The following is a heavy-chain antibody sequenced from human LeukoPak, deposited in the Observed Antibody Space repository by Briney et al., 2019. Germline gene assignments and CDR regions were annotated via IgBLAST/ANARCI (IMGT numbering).Heavy chain of an antibody. Sequence: GSLRLSCAASGFTFSNFAMHWVRQAPGKGLEWVAVISYDGSDKYYADSVKGRSTISRDNSKITLYLQINSLRAEDTAVYYCARLETRGSAQAGGAYGGQGTLVTVSS. CDR1: GFTFSNFA. V-gene: IGHV3-30-3*01. CDR2: ISYDGSDK. CDR3: ARLETRGSAQAGGAY. J-gene: IGHJ4*02. D-gene: IGHD2-15*01.